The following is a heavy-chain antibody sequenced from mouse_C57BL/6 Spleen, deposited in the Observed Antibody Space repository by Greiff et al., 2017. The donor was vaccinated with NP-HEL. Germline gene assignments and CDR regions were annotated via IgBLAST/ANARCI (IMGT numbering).Heavy chain of an antibody. CDR1: GYAFSSSW. CDR3: ARGGLTGHYFDY. Sequence: VQLQQSGPELVKPGASVKISCKASGYAFSSSWMNWVKQRPGKGLEWIGRIYPGDGDTNYNGKFKGKATLTADKSSSTAYMQLSSLTSEDSAVYFCARGGLTGHYFDYWGQGTTLTVSS. V-gene: IGHV1-82*01. D-gene: IGHD4-1*01. J-gene: IGHJ2*01. CDR2: IYPGDGDT.